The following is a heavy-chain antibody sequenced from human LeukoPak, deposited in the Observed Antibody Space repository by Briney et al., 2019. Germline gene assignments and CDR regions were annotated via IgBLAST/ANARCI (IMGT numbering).Heavy chain of an antibody. J-gene: IGHJ4*02. Sequence: SETLSLTCTVSGGSISSSSYYWGWIRQPPGKGLEWIGSIYYSGSTCYNPSLKSRVTISVDTSKNQFSLKLSSVTAADTAVYYCARGMLAQGYWGQGTLVTVSS. V-gene: IGHV4-39*07. CDR3: ARGMLAQGY. CDR2: IYYSGST. D-gene: IGHD3-10*02. CDR1: GGSISSSSYY.